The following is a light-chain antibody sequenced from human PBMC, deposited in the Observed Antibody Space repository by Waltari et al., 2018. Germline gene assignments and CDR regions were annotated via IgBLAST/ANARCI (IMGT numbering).Light chain of an antibody. CDR3: CSYAGSVV. CDR1: SSDGGSYNL. CDR2: EGS. Sequence: QSALTQPASVSASPGQSITISCTGTSSDGGSYNLVSWYQQHPGKAPKLMIYEGSKRPSGVSNRFSGSKSGNTASLTISGLQAEDEADYYCCSYAGSVVFGGGTKLTVL. J-gene: IGLJ2*01. V-gene: IGLV2-23*01.